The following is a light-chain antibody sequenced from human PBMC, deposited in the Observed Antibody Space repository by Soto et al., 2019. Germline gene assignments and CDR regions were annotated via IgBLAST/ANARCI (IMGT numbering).Light chain of an antibody. Sequence: DIQMTQSPSSLSASVGDRVTITCRASQSISSYLNWYQQKPGKAPKLLIYAASSLQSGVPPRFSGSGSGTDFTLTISSLQPEDFATYYCQQRYSTPRTFGQGTKVDIK. J-gene: IGKJ1*01. V-gene: IGKV1-39*01. CDR1: QSISSY. CDR2: AAS. CDR3: QQRYSTPRT.